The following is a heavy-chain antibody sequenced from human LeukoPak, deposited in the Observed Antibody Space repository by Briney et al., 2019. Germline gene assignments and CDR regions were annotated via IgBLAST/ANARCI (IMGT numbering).Heavy chain of an antibody. D-gene: IGHD3-22*01. CDR1: GGSISSGSYY. J-gene: IGHJ3*02. CDR2: IYTSGST. Sequence: SETLSLTCSVSGGSISSGSYYWSWIRQPAGKGLEWIGRIYTSGSTNYNPSLKSRVTISVDTSKNQFSLKLSSVTAADTAVYYCARGGRIYYDSSGYYYYAFDIWGQGTMVTVSS. CDR3: ARGGRIYYDSSGYYYYAFDI. V-gene: IGHV4-61*02.